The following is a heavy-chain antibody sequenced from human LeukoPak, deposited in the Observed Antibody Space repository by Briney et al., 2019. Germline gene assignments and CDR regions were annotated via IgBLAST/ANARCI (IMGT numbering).Heavy chain of an antibody. D-gene: IGHD3-22*01. CDR1: GFTFSSYA. V-gene: IGHV3-64*04. J-gene: IGHJ3*02. CDR2: VSSNGDST. CDR3: ARAPDGYEAFDI. Sequence: GGSLRLSCSASGFTFSSYAMYWVRQAPGKGLEYVSAVSSNGDSTYYADSVKGRFTISRDNSNSTLYLQMNSLRAEDTAVYYCARAPDGYEAFDIWGQGTMVTVSS.